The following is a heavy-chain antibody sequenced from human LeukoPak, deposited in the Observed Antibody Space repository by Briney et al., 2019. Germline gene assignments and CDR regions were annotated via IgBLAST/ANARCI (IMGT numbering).Heavy chain of an antibody. Sequence: SGPALVKPTQTLTLTCTFSGFSLSTSGMRVSWIRQPPGKALEWLARIDWDDDKFYSTSLKTRLTISKDTSKNQVVLTMTNMDPVDTATYYCARSGYSGYDGYWFDPWAREPWSPSPQ. D-gene: IGHD5-12*01. CDR2: IDWDDDK. CDR1: GFSLSTSGMR. V-gene: IGHV2-70*04. J-gene: IGHJ5*02. CDR3: ARSGYSGYDGYWFDP.